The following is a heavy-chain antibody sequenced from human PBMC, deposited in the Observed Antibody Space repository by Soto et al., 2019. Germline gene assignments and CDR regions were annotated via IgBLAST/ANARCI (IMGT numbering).Heavy chain of an antibody. J-gene: IGHJ6*04. V-gene: IGHV1-46*03. CDR2: INPNGGST. Sequence: QVQLVQSGAEVKEPGASVKVSCKASGYTFTNYYIHWVRQAPGQGLEWMGIINPNGGSTNYAQNFPGRVTMTRDTSTSTVYMDLTSLRSEDTAVYYCGRGLFAGDVWGKGTTVTVSS. CDR3: GRGLFAGDV. CDR1: GYTFTNYY.